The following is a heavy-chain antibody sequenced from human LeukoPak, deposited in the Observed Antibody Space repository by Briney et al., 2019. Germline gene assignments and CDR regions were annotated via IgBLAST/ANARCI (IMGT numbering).Heavy chain of an antibody. V-gene: IGHV4-34*01. D-gene: IGHD1-7*01. CDR1: GGSFSGYY. Sequence: SETLSLTCAVYGGSFSGYYWSWIRQPPGKGLEWIGEINHSGSTNYNPSLKSRVTISVDTSKNQFSLKLTSVTAADTAVYYCARHGNWNSRQYYFDYWGQGTLVTVSS. CDR3: ARHGNWNSRQYYFDY. J-gene: IGHJ4*02. CDR2: INHSGST.